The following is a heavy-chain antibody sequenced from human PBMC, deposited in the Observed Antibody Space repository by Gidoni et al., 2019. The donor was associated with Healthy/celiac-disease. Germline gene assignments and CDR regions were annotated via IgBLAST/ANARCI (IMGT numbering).Heavy chain of an antibody. CDR2: ISGSGGST. Sequence: EVQLLESGGGLVQPGGSLRLSCAASGFTFSSYAMSWVRQAPGKGLEWVSAISGSGGSTYYADSVKGRFTISRDNSKNTLYLQMNSLRAEDTAVYYCAKLVVPAAIPESEFQHWGQGTLVTVSS. D-gene: IGHD2-2*02. J-gene: IGHJ1*01. CDR1: GFTFSSYA. V-gene: IGHV3-23*01. CDR3: AKLVVPAAIPESEFQH.